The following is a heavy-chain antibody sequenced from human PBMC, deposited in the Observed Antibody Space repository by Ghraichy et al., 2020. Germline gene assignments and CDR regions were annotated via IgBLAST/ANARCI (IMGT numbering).Heavy chain of an antibody. J-gene: IGHJ4*02. V-gene: IGHV3-21*01. CDR1: GFTFSSYS. Sequence: GESLNISCAASGFTFSSYSMNWVRQAPGKGLEWVSSISSSSSYIYYADSVKGRFTISRDNAKNSLYLQMNSLRAEDTAVYYCARGASTLAAAGQRLYYWGLGTLVTVSS. CDR3: ARGASTLAAAGQRLYY. CDR2: ISSSSSYI. D-gene: IGHD6-13*01.